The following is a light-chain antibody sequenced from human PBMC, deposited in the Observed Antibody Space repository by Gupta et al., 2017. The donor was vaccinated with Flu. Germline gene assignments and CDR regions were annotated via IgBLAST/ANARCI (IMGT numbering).Light chain of an antibody. Sequence: VGDRVTITCRASQGISNFLAWYQQKPGKVPTLLIYAASTLQSGVPSRFSGSGSGTDFTLTINSLQPEDVATYYCQKYNSAPQAFGPGTNVD. CDR3: QKYNSAPQA. CDR2: AAS. V-gene: IGKV1-27*01. CDR1: QGISNF. J-gene: IGKJ3*01.